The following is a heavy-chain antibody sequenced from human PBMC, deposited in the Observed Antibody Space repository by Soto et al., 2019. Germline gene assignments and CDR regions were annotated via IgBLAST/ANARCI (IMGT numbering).Heavy chain of an antibody. CDR3: ARQYYFGSGSYYNRPFDF. V-gene: IGHV3-66*04. Sequence: TVGSDYMSWVRQAPGKGLEWVSVIYSGGSTYYADSVKGRFTISRDNSKNTLYLQMNSLRAADTAVYYCARQYYFGSGSYYNRPFDFWGQGTLVTVSS. J-gene: IGHJ4*02. CDR2: IYSGGST. CDR1: TVGSDY. D-gene: IGHD3-10*01.